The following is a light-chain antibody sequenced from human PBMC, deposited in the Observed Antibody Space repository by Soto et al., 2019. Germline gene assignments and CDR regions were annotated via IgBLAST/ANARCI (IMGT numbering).Light chain of an antibody. Sequence: QSVLAQPASVSVSPGQAITISCTGTSGFVGSFSLVSWYQQHPGNAPKAMIPEGHRRPSGVPDRFSGSTSVHPASLTISGLQAADQADYSCCLYIGTTTSVFRTAPKVTVL. CDR2: EGH. V-gene: IGLV2-23*01. CDR1: SGFVGSFSL. CDR3: CLYIGTTTSV. J-gene: IGLJ1*01.